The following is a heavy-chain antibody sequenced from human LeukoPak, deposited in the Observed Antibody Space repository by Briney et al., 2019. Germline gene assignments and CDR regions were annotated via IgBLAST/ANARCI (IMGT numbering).Heavy chain of an antibody. D-gene: IGHD2-2*01. CDR2: INHSGST. V-gene: IGHV4-34*01. J-gene: IGHJ1*01. CDR3: ARRMPIRNFQH. CDR1: GGSFSGYY. Sequence: PSETLSLTCAVYGGSFSGYYWSWIRQPPGKGLEWIGEINHSGSTNYNTSLKSRVTISVDTSKNQFSLKLSSVTAADTAVYYCARRMPIRNFQHWGQGTLVTVSS.